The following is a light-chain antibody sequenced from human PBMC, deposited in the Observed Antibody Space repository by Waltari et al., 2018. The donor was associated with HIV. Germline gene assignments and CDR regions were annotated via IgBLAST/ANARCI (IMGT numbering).Light chain of an antibody. CDR2: EVS. CDR3: RQTVQLAWT. J-gene: IGKJ1*01. V-gene: IGKV2D-29*01. CDR1: QSLLHSDGKTY. Sequence: EIVMTQTPLSLSVTPGQPASISCKSSQSLLHSDGKTYLYWYLQRPGQPPQPLMYEVSTRFAGVPDRFSGSGSGTDFTLRISRVEAEDVGVYYCRQTVQLAWTFGQGTKVQIK.